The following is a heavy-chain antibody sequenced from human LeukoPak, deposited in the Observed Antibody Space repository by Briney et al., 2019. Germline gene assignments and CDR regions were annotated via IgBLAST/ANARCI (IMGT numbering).Heavy chain of an antibody. CDR3: ARDFDYDSSGYYFDY. J-gene: IGHJ4*02. CDR1: GFTFSSYA. Sequence: GGSLRLSCAASGFTFSSYAMHWVRQAPGKGLEWVAVMSYDGSNKYYADSVKGRFTISRDNSKNTLYLQMNSLRAEDTAVYYCARDFDYDSSGYYFDYWGQGTLVTVSS. D-gene: IGHD3-22*01. CDR2: MSYDGSNK. V-gene: IGHV3-30-3*01.